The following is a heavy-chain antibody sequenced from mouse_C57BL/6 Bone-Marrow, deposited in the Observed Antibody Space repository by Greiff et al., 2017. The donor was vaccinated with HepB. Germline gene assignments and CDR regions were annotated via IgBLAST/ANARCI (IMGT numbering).Heavy chain of an antibody. CDR2: IYPRSGNT. V-gene: IGHV1-81*01. CDR3: ARKDYDPFAY. Sequence: VQLQQSGAELARPGASVKLSCKASGYTFTSYGISWVKQRTGQGLEWIGEIYPRSGNTYYNEKFKGKATLTADKSSSTAYMELRSLTSEDSAVYFCARKDYDPFAYWGQGTLVTVSA. J-gene: IGHJ3*01. CDR1: GYTFTSYG. D-gene: IGHD2-4*01.